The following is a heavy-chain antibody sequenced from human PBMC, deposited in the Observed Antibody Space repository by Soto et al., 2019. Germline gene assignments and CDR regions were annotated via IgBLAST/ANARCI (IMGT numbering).Heavy chain of an antibody. CDR1: GGSLSGYY. Sequence: SETLSLTCAVYGGSLSGYYWNWIRQPPGKGLEWIGNVNYSGSTNYNPSLKSRVTISVETSKSQFSLKLSSVTAADTAVYYCAGGDYYHSSGYYFYYYTMDVWGQGTTVTVSS. D-gene: IGHD3-22*01. CDR2: VNYSGST. J-gene: IGHJ6*02. CDR3: AGGDYYHSSGYYFYYYTMDV. V-gene: IGHV4-34*01.